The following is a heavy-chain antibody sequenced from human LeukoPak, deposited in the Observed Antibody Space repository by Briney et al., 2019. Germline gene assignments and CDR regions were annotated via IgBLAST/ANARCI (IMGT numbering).Heavy chain of an antibody. V-gene: IGHV3-74*01. CDR2: INSDASST. Sequence: GGSLRLSCTASGFTFSSSWMHWVRQAPGKGLVWVSRINSDASSTSYADSVKGRFTISRDNAKNSLYLQMNSLRAEDTAVYYCARSTMIVVVGPYYFDYWGQGTLVTVSS. CDR1: GFTFSSSW. CDR3: ARSTMIVVVGPYYFDY. D-gene: IGHD3-22*01. J-gene: IGHJ4*02.